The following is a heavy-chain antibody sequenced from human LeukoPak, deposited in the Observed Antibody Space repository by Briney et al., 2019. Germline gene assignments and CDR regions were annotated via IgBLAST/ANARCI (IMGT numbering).Heavy chain of an antibody. V-gene: IGHV4-59*08. CDR1: GGSISSYY. CDR3: ATNGWYCLDH. CDR2: IYHSGST. J-gene: IGHJ1*01. Sequence: SETLSLTCTVSGGSISSYYWSWIRQPPGKGLEWIGEIYHSGSTNYNPSLQSRVTISVDKSNNHFSLRLTSVTAADTAVYYCATNGWYCLDHWGQGALVTVSS. D-gene: IGHD6-19*01.